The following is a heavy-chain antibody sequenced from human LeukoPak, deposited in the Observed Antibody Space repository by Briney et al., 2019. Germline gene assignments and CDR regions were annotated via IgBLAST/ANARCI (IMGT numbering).Heavy chain of an antibody. CDR3: ARDPIAYYDFWSGYCDY. V-gene: IGHV3-9*01. J-gene: IGHJ4*02. CDR1: ESTFDHA. Sequence: PGGSLRLSCTASESTFDHAMHWVRQTPGKGLEWVSGTGWNSARTGYADSVRGRFTISRDNAKNSLYLQMNSLRAEDTAVYYCARDPIAYYDFWSGYCDYWGQGTLVTVSS. CDR2: TGWNSART. D-gene: IGHD3-3*01.